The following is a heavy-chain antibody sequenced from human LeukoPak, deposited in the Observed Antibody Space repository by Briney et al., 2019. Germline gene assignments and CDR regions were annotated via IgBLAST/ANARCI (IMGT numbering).Heavy chain of an antibody. D-gene: IGHD1-26*01. CDR3: ATRQRVGAIDY. Sequence: ASVKVSCKVSGYTFTDYYMHWVQQAPGKGLEWMGLVDPEDGETIYAEKFQGRVTITADTSTDTAYMELSGLRSEDTAVYYCATRQRVGAIDYWGQGTLVTVSS. CDR2: VDPEDGET. CDR1: GYTFTDYY. J-gene: IGHJ4*02. V-gene: IGHV1-69-2*01.